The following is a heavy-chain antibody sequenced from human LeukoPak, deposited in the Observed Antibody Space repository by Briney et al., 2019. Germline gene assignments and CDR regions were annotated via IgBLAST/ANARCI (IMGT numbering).Heavy chain of an antibody. D-gene: IGHD3-16*02. Sequence: PSETLSLTCTVSGGSISSYYWSWIRQPPGKGLEWIGYISYSGRTNYNPSLKSRVTISVDTSKNQFSLRLSSVTAADTAVYYCARKTGDLSYFDYWGQGTLVTVSS. CDR2: ISYSGRT. J-gene: IGHJ4*02. CDR3: ARKTGDLSYFDY. CDR1: GGSISSYY. V-gene: IGHV4-59*01.